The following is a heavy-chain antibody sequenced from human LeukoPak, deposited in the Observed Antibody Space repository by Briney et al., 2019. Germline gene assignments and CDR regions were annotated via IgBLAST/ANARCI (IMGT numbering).Heavy chain of an antibody. CDR2: ISTYNGNT. D-gene: IGHD6-19*01. V-gene: IGHV1-18*01. Sequence: ASVKVSCKASGYTFTCYGISWVRQAPGQGLEWMGWISTYNGNTHYAQKLQGRVTMTTDTSTSTAYMELRSLRSDDTAVYYCARSSLAVAGSVFDYWGQGTLVTVSS. CDR3: ARSSLAVAGSVFDY. J-gene: IGHJ4*02. CDR1: GYTFTCYG.